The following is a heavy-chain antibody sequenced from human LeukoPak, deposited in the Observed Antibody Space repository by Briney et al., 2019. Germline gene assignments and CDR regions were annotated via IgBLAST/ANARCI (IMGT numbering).Heavy chain of an antibody. D-gene: IGHD1-26*01. CDR2: IYTSGST. Sequence: YPSETLSLTCTVSGGSISSYYWSWLRQPAGKGLEWIGRIYTSGSTNYNASLKSRVSMSVDTSKNQFSLKLSSVTAADTAVFYCARENSGSYREFDYWGQGTLVTVSS. V-gene: IGHV4-4*07. CDR3: ARENSGSYREFDY. J-gene: IGHJ4*02. CDR1: GGSISSYY.